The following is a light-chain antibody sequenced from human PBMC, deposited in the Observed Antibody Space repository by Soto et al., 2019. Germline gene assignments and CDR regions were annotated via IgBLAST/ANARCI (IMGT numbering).Light chain of an antibody. CDR2: EVS. J-gene: IGLJ1*01. CDR3: SSYTITNTYV. CDR1: SSDVGSFNR. V-gene: IGLV2-18*02. Sequence: VAISSTRTSSDVGSFNRVSWYQQPPGTAPKLIISEVSNRPSGVPDRFSGSKSGNTASLTISGLQAEDEADYYCSSYTITNTYVFGTGTKVTVL.